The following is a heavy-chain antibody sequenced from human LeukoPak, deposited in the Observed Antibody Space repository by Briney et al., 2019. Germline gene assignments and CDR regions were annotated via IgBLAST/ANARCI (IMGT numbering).Heavy chain of an antibody. J-gene: IGHJ5*02. V-gene: IGHV1-8*01. CDR1: GYTFTSYD. D-gene: IGHD4-17*01. CDR3: ATTGMTTVTTGGFDP. Sequence: ASVKVSCKASGYTFTSYDINWVRQATGQGLEWMGWMNPNSGNTGYAQKFQGRVTMTRNTSISTAYMELGSLRSEDTAVYYCATTGMTTVTTGGFDPWGQGPWSPSPQ. CDR2: MNPNSGNT.